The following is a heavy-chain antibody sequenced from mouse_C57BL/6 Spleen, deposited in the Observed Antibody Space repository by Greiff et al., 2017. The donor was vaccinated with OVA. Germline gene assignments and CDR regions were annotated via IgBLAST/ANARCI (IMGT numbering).Heavy chain of an antibody. Sequence: VQLQQSGAELVRPGASVPLSCKASGYTFTDYEMHWVKQTPVHGLEWIGAIDPEPGGTDYNQKFKCKAILTADKSSSTAYMELRSLTSEDSAVYYCTRWGMIRDGYDYAMDYWGQGTSVTVSS. CDR2: IDPEPGGT. V-gene: IGHV1-15*01. CDR3: TRWGMIRDGYDYAMDY. CDR1: GYTFTDYE. J-gene: IGHJ4*01. D-gene: IGHD2-4*01.